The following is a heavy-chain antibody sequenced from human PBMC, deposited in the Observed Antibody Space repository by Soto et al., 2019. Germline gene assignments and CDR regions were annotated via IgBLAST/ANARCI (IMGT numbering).Heavy chain of an antibody. CDR1: GGSISSSSYY. D-gene: IGHD5-18*01. Sequence: QLQLQESGPGLVKPSETLSLTCTVSGGSISSSSYYWGWIRQPPGKGLEWIGSIYYSGSTYYNPSLKSRVTISVDTSKNQFSLKLSSVTAADTAVYYCASQIDTAMVLGYLDYWGQGTLVTVSS. V-gene: IGHV4-39*01. J-gene: IGHJ4*02. CDR3: ASQIDTAMVLGYLDY. CDR2: IYYSGST.